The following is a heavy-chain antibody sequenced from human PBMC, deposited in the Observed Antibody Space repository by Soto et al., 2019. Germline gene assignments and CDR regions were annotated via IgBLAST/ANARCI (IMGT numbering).Heavy chain of an antibody. CDR1: GFSLSTNGVA. D-gene: IGHD2-8*02. CDR3: AHLLVSTLDFDY. V-gene: IGHV2-5*02. Sequence: SGPTLVNPTQTLTLTCTFSGFSLSTNGVALGWIRQPPGQALEWLALVYWDDDKRYSPSLKSRLTITQDTSKNQVVLTMTNMHPVDTATYYCAHLLVSTLDFDYWGQGTLVTVSS. J-gene: IGHJ4*02. CDR2: VYWDDDK.